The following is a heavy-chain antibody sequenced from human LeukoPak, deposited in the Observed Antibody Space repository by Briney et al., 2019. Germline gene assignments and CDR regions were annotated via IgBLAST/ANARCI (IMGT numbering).Heavy chain of an antibody. D-gene: IGHD6-19*01. CDR2: INSDGSTT. Sequence: QTGGSLRLSCAASGFTFSSYWMHWVRQAPGKGLVWVSRINSDGSTTTYADSVKGRFTISRDNSKNTQYLQMNSLRAEDTAVYYCAKYSRIAVAGTVDYWGQGTLVTVSS. V-gene: IGHV3-74*01. CDR3: AKYSRIAVAGTVDY. J-gene: IGHJ4*02. CDR1: GFTFSSYW.